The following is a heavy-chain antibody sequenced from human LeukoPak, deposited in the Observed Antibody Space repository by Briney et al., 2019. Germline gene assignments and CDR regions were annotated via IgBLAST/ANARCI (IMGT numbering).Heavy chain of an antibody. CDR2: IYYSGST. CDR1: GGSISRYY. D-gene: IGHD1-20*01. V-gene: IGHV4-59*01. CDR3: AKAYYNWNYLDY. Sequence: SETLSLTCTVSGGSISRYYWSWIRQPPGKGLEWIGHIYYSGSTNYNPSLKCRVTISVDTSKNQFSLKKCCVTAADTAVYYYAKAYYNWNYLDYWGQGTLVTVSA. J-gene: IGHJ4*02.